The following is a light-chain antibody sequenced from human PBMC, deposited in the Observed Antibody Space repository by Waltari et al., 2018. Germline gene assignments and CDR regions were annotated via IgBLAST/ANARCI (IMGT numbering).Light chain of an antibody. V-gene: IGKV3-15*01. CDR3: QQYNNWPLYT. CDR1: HNVGTY. J-gene: IGKJ3*01. Sequence: EVVMTQSPTTLSVSPGERATLSCRASHNVGTYLAWYQQKPGQAPRLLIYGASTGATGIPASFSGSGSGTEFTLTINSLQSEDFSVYSCQQYNNWPLYTFGPVTKVNIK. CDR2: GAS.